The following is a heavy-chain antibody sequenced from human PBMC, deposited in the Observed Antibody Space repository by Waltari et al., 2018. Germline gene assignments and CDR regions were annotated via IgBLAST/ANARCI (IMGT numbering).Heavy chain of an antibody. CDR1: GYTFTSYD. D-gene: IGHD6-19*01. Sequence: QVQLEQSGAEVKKPGASVKVSCKASGYTFTSYDINWVRQATGQGLEWMGWMNPNSGNTASAQKFPGRVTMTRNTSISTAYMELSSLRSEDTAVYYCARSYDSGCHAGAYWGQGTRVTVSS. CDR3: ARSYDSGCHAGAY. CDR2: MNPNSGNT. V-gene: IGHV1-8*01. J-gene: IGHJ4*02.